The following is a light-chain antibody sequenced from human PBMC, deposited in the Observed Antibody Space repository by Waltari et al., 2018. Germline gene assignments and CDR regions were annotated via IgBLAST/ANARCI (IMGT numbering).Light chain of an antibody. CDR1: QSVLSTSNDRTY. V-gene: IGKV4-1*01. Sequence: DILMTQFPDSLAVSLGERATINCKSSQSVLSTSNDRTYLAWYQQKPGQPPRLLIYRASTRESGVPDRFSGSGSRTDFTLTISSLQAEDVAVYYCQQYYSTPTFGPGTKVDI. J-gene: IGKJ3*01. CDR2: RAS. CDR3: QQYYSTPT.